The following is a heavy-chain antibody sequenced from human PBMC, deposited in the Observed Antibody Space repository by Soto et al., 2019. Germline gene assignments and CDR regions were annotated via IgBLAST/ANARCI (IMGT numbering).Heavy chain of an antibody. CDR1: GFTFSTYS. CDR2: ISRSSTTI. V-gene: IGHV3-48*01. Sequence: EVQLVESGGGLVQPGGSLRLSCAASGFTFSTYSVNWVRQAPGKGLEWVSYISRSSTTIYYADSVKGRFTISRDNAKNSLYLQMNRLRAEDTAVYYCASLEAGGSYDDSQNVFWYFDLWGRGTLVTVSS. D-gene: IGHD4-17*01. CDR3: ASLEAGGSYDDSQNVFWYFDL. J-gene: IGHJ2*01.